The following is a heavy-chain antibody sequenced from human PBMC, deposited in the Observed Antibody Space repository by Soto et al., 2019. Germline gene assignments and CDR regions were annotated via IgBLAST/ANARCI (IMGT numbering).Heavy chain of an antibody. CDR2: INHSGST. D-gene: IGHD3-10*01. Sequence: SETLSLTCAVYGGTFSGYYWSWISQPPGKGLEWIGEINHSGSTNYNPSLKSRVTISVDTSKNQFSLKLSSVTAADTAVYYCARGGLNQPYYGSGSRPARNWFDPWGQGTLVTVSS. CDR1: GGTFSGYY. V-gene: IGHV4-34*01. CDR3: ARGGLNQPYYGSGSRPARNWFDP. J-gene: IGHJ5*02.